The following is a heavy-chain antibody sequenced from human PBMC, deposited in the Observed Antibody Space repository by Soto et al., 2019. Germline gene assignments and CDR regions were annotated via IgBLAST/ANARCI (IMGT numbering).Heavy chain of an antibody. CDR2: ISHSGAT. J-gene: IGHJ6*02. V-gene: IGHV4-34*01. CDR3: ARGNHYYGMDV. CDR1: GGSFTDYY. Sequence: SETLSLTCAVYGGSFTDYYWTWIRQPPGKGLEWIGEISHSGATNYNPSLKCRVTISEDTSKNQVSLKVTSVTAADTAVFYCARGNHYYGMDVWGQGTTVTVSS.